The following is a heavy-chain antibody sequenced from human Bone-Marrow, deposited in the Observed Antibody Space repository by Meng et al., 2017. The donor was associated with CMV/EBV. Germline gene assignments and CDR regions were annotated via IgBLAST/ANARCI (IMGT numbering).Heavy chain of an antibody. CDR3: ARGALRYCSSTSCPDRAMGYYFDY. CDR2: INHSGST. J-gene: IGHJ4*02. CDR1: GGSFSGYY. Sequence: SETLSLTCAVYGGSFSGYYWSWIRQPPGKGLEWIGEINHSGSTNYNPSLKSRVTISVDTSKNQFSLKLSSVTAADTAVYYCARGALRYCSSTSCPDRAMGYYFDYWGQGTLVTVSS. V-gene: IGHV4-34*01. D-gene: IGHD2-2*01.